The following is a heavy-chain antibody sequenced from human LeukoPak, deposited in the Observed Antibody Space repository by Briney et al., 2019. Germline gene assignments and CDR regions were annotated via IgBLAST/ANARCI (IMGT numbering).Heavy chain of an antibody. CDR3: AKETFLAAAGIDY. CDR1: GFTFSSYA. CDR2: ISDNGGDT. J-gene: IGHJ4*02. V-gene: IGHV3-23*01. Sequence: GGSLRLSCAASGFTFSSYAMNWVRQAPGKGLEWVSGISDNGGDTYYADSVKGRFTISRDNSKNTMYMQMNSLRAEDTAVYYCAKETFLAAAGIDYWGQGTLVTVSS. D-gene: IGHD6-13*01.